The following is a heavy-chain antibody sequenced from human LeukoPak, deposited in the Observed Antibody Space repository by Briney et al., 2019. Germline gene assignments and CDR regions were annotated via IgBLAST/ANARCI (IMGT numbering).Heavy chain of an antibody. CDR2: ISYDGSNK. Sequence: GGSLRLSCAASGLTFSSYGMHWVRQAPGKGLEWVAVISYDGSNKYYADSVKGRFTISRDNSKNTLYLQMNSLRAEDTAVYYCAKDLSGIAVAGTPLGDYWGQGTLVTVSS. CDR1: GLTFSSYG. CDR3: AKDLSGIAVAGTPLGDY. J-gene: IGHJ4*02. D-gene: IGHD6-19*01. V-gene: IGHV3-30*18.